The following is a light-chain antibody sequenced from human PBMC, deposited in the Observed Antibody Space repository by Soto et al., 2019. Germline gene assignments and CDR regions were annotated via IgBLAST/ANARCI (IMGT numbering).Light chain of an antibody. Sequence: DMQMTQSPSSLSASVGDRLTITCRASQGINNYVARYQQKPGKVPELLIYAAATLQSGVPTRFSGTGSGTEFTLIISNPQPEDAATYYWQNSDNGPLTFDPGTKVDIK. V-gene: IGKV1-27*01. CDR1: QGINNY. CDR2: AAA. CDR3: QNSDNGPLT. J-gene: IGKJ3*01.